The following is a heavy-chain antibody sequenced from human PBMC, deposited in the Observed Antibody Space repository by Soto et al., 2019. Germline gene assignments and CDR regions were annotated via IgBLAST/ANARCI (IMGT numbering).Heavy chain of an antibody. D-gene: IGHD2-15*01. V-gene: IGHV3-33*01. J-gene: IGHJ4*02. CDR2: IWYDGSNK. CDR1: GFTFSSYG. CDR3: AGGDHRRGKWCDY. Sequence: QVQLVESGGGVVQPGRSLRLSCAASGFTFSSYGMHWVRQAPGKGLEWVAAIWYDGSNKYYADSVQGRFTISRDNSKNTQYLQINSLRAEATAVYYCAGGDHRRGKWCDYWGQGTLVSVSS.